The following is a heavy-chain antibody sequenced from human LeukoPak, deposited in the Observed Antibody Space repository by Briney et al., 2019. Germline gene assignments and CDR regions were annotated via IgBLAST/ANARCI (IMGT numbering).Heavy chain of an antibody. J-gene: IGHJ4*02. V-gene: IGHV4-4*07. CDR2: IYTSGST. D-gene: IGHD3-22*01. CDR3: ARGGGVGDYDSSGCYYGLDY. Sequence: KPSGTLSLTCTVSGGSISSYYWSWIRQPAGKGLEWIGRIYTSGSTNYNPSLKSRVTMSVDTSKNQFSLKLSSVTAADTAVYYCARGGGVGDYDSSGCYYGLDYWGQGTLVTVSS. CDR1: GGSISSYY.